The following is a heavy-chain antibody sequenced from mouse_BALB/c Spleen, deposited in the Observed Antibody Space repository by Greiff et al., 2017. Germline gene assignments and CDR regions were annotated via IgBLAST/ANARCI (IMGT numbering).Heavy chain of an antibody. CDR1: GFTFSSFG. V-gene: IGHV5-17*02. CDR2: ISSGSSTI. D-gene: IGHD1-1*02. J-gene: IGHJ4*01. Sequence: EVQLMESGGGLVQPGGSRKLSCAASGFTFSSFGMHWVRQAPEKGLEWVAYISSGSSTIYYADTVKGRFTISRDNPKNTLFLQMTSLRSEDTAMYYCARSGGFYAMDYWGQGTSVTVSS. CDR3: ARSGGFYAMDY.